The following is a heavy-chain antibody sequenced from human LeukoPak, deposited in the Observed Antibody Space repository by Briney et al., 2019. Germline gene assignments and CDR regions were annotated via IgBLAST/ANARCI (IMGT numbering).Heavy chain of an antibody. J-gene: IGHJ4*02. V-gene: IGHV3-7*01. CDR1: GFAFSSYW. Sequence: GGSLRLSCAASGFAFSSYWASWVRQAPGKGLEWVANINQDGSDQNYVDSVRGRFTISRDNAKNSAYLQMNSLRVEDMAVYYCARSLWPEDYWGQGILVTVSS. CDR2: INQDGSDQ. D-gene: IGHD2-21*01. CDR3: ARSLWPEDY.